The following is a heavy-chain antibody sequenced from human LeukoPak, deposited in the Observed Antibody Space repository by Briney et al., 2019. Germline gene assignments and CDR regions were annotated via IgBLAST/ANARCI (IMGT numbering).Heavy chain of an antibody. Sequence: SETLSLTCTVSGGSISSYYWSWIRQPPGKGLEWIGYTYYSGSTNYNPSLKSRVTISVDTSKNQFSLKLSSVTAADTAVYYCARAGPGYGDYVSNWFDPWGQGTLVTVSS. CDR3: ARAGPGYGDYVSNWFDP. D-gene: IGHD4-17*01. CDR1: GGSISSYY. CDR2: TYYSGST. V-gene: IGHV4-59*01. J-gene: IGHJ5*02.